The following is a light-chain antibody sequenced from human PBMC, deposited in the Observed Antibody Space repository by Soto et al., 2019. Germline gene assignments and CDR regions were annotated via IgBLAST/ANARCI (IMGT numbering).Light chain of an antibody. CDR1: QSINSNS. CDR3: QHYGGSFI. V-gene: IGKV3-20*01. CDR2: NTS. J-gene: IGKJ3*01. Sequence: EIVLTQSPGTLSLSPGEGATVSCRVSQSINSNSLVWYQRKFGQAPRLLIYNTSSRATGIPDRCSGSGSGTDFTISISRLEPEDFAVYYCQHYGGSFIFGPGTKVDFK.